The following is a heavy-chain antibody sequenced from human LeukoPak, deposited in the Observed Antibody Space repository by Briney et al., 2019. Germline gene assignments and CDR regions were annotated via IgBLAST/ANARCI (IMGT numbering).Heavy chain of an antibody. CDR3: ARAMTTVTTDYYYYYMDV. Sequence: ASVKVSCKASGYTFTSYAMNWMRQAPGQGLEWMGWINTNTGNPTYAQGFTGRFVFSLDTSVSTAYLQVSSLKAEDTAVYYCARAMTTVTTDYYYYYMDVWGKGTTVTVSS. J-gene: IGHJ6*03. CDR1: GYTFTSYA. V-gene: IGHV7-4-1*02. CDR2: INTNTGNP. D-gene: IGHD4-11*01.